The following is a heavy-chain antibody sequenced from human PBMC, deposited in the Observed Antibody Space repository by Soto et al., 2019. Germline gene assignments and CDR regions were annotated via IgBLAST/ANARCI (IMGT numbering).Heavy chain of an antibody. J-gene: IGHJ4*02. CDR3: AQVALDSSGTTYYSDH. V-gene: IGHV3-23*01. D-gene: IGHD3-22*01. CDR1: GITFHSYV. Sequence: EVQLLESGGGLVQPGGSLRLSCAASGITFHSYVMRWIRQAPGKGLEWVSSISGSGDRTYYAGSVKGRFTISRDNSKNTLYLQMDSLRDEDTAMYYCAQVALDSSGTTYYSDHWGQGTLVTVSS. CDR2: ISGSGDRT.